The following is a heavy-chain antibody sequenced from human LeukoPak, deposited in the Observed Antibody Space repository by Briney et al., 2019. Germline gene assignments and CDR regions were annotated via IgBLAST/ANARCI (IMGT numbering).Heavy chain of an antibody. Sequence: ASVKVSCKASGYTFTSYGISWVRQAPGQGLEWMGWISAYSGNTNYAQKLQGRVTMTTDTSTSTAYMELRSLRSDDTAVYYCARDLIGIAVASGKPYYFDYWGQGTLVTVSS. CDR3: ARDLIGIAVASGKPYYFDY. D-gene: IGHD6-19*01. J-gene: IGHJ4*02. CDR1: GYTFTSYG. V-gene: IGHV1-18*01. CDR2: ISAYSGNT.